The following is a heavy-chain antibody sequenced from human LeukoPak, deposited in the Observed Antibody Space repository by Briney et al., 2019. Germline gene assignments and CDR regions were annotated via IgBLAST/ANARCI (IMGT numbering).Heavy chain of an antibody. D-gene: IGHD3-22*01. J-gene: IGHJ4*02. V-gene: IGHV5-51*01. CDR3: ARHRDDSSGYQTTELDY. CDR1: GYSFTNYW. Sequence: GESLKISCKGSGYSFTNYWIGWVRQMPGKGLEWMGIIYPGDSDTRYSPSFQGQVTISADKSISTAYLQWSSLKASDTAMYYCARHRDDSSGYQTTELDYWGQGTLVTVSS. CDR2: IYPGDSDT.